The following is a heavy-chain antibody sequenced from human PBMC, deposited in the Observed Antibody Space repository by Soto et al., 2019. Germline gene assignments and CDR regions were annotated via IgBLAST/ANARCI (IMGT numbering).Heavy chain of an antibody. CDR2: ISGSGGST. CDR1: GFTFSSYA. J-gene: IGHJ6*02. D-gene: IGHD6-13*01. CDR3: AKDESSSWYGEDYYYYGMDV. V-gene: IGHV3-23*01. Sequence: GVSLRLSCAASGFTFSSYAMSWVRQAPGKGLEWVSAISGSGGSTYYADSVKGRFTISRDNSKNTLYLQMNSLRAEDTAVYYCAKDESSSWYGEDYYYYGMDVWGQGTTVTVSS.